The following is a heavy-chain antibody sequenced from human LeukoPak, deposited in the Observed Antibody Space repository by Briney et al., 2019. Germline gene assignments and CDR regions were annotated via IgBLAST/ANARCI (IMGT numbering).Heavy chain of an antibody. D-gene: IGHD3-10*02. CDR2: ISAYNGNT. CDR3: ARDRSMFGDLLYDSSDI. V-gene: IGHV1-18*01. CDR1: GYTFTSYG. Sequence: ASVKVSYKASGYTFTSYGISWVRQAPGQGLEWMGWISAYNGNTNYAQKLQGRVTMTTDTSTSTAYMELRSLRSDDTAVYYCARDRSMFGDLLYDSSDIWGQGTMVTVSS. J-gene: IGHJ3*02.